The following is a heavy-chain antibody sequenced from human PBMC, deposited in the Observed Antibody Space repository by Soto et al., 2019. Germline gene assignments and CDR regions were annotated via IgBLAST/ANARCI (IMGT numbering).Heavy chain of an antibody. J-gene: IGHJ4*02. V-gene: IGHV1-8*01. CDR3: ARGRLSTALDF. D-gene: IGHD2-2*01. Sequence: QVQLVQSGAEVKKPGASVKVSCKASGYTFTSYDISWVRQATGQGLEWMGWVNPNTGNTGYVQKFKGRVIMTANISTSTADIEVSSLTFDDTAVYYCARGRLSTALDFWGQGTLATVSS. CDR1: GYTFTSYD. CDR2: VNPNTGNT.